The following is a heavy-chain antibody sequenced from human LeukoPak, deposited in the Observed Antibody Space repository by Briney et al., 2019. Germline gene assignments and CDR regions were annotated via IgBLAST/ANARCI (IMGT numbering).Heavy chain of an antibody. CDR2: IYYSGTT. D-gene: IGHD3-10*01. V-gene: IGHV4-31*03. CDR3: ARAAYGVFDY. J-gene: IGHJ4*02. Sequence: PSETLSLTCTVSGGSINNDDYYWSWVRQQPGKGLEWIAYIYYSGTTYYNPSLKSRVTISIDTSKDQFSLKLSPVTAADTAVYYCARAAYGVFDYWGQGTLVTVSS. CDR1: GGSINNDDYY.